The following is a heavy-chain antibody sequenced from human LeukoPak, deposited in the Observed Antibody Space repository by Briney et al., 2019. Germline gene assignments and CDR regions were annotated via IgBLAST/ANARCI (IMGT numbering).Heavy chain of an antibody. CDR3: ARGRDSSGYYYGDY. D-gene: IGHD3-22*01. V-gene: IGHV4-4*02. J-gene: IGHJ4*02. CDR1: GGSISSSNW. Sequence: SETLSLTCAVSGGSISSSNWWSWVRQPPGKGLEWIGEIYHSGSTNYNPSLKSRVTISVDKSKNQFSLKLSSVTAADTAVYYCARGRDSSGYYYGDYWGQGTLVTVSS. CDR2: IYHSGST.